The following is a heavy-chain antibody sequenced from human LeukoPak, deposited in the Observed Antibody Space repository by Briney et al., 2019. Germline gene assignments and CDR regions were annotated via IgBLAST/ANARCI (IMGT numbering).Heavy chain of an antibody. CDR1: GGTFSSYG. CDR2: IIPISGRA. V-gene: IGHV1-69*05. J-gene: IGHJ4*02. D-gene: IGHD3-22*01. CDR3: ARDVYDSSGYYYAWYYFDY. Sequence: SVKVSCKASGGTFSSYGITWVRQAPGQGLEWMGGIIPISGRANYARNFQGRVTITTDESTSTAYMELSSLRFEDTAVYYCARDVYDSSGYYYAWYYFDYWGQETLVTVSS.